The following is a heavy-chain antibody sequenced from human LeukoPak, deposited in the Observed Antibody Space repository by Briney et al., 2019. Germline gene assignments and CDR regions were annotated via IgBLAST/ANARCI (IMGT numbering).Heavy chain of an antibody. CDR1: GFTFSSYG. D-gene: IGHD6-13*01. CDR3: AKASLFEPQLFN. Sequence: SGGSLRLSCAASGFTFSSYGMHWVRQAPGKGLEWVAVISYDGSNKYYADSVKGRFTISRDNSKTTLYLQMSSLRAEDTAVYYCAKASLFEPQLFNWGQGTLVTVSS. J-gene: IGHJ4*02. V-gene: IGHV3-30*18. CDR2: ISYDGSNK.